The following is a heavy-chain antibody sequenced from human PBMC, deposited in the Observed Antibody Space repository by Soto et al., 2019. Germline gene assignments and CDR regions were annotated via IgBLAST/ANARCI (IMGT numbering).Heavy chain of an antibody. CDR3: AGDQGPNYIAV. CDR1: GFTFSDSF. Sequence: QVQLVESGGGLVKPGGSLRLSCAASGFTFSDSFMSWSRQTPGKGLEWVSYINGRGGNIYYADSVRGRFTISRDNAKNSVYLQMNSLRAEDTAVYYCAGDQGPNYIAVWGKGTTVTVS. CDR2: INGRGGNI. V-gene: IGHV3-11*01. J-gene: IGHJ6*03.